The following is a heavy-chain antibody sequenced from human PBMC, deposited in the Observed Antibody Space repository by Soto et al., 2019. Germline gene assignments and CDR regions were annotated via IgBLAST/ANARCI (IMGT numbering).Heavy chain of an antibody. J-gene: IGHJ3*02. CDR1: GGSLSSDNFF. Sequence: QVQLQESGPGLVKPSQTLSVTCTVSGGSLSSDNFFWSWVRQHPETGLEWVGYIYHTGAAYYNPSLKSPLTISLDTSKNRFSMRLISVTAADTAVYYCAREVISPATSDAFDIWGQGTMVTVSS. V-gene: IGHV4-31*01. CDR3: AREVISPATSDAFDI. D-gene: IGHD1-26*01. CDR2: IYHTGAA.